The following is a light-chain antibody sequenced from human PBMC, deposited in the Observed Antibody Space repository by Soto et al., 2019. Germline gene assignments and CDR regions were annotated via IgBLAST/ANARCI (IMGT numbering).Light chain of an antibody. CDR1: QSVSSSY. CDR2: GAS. Sequence: EIVLPQSPGTLSLSPGERATLSCRARQSVSSSYLAWYQQKPGQAPRLLIYGASSRATGIPDRFSGSGSGTDFTLTISRLEPEDFAVYYCQQYGSSFGQGTKVEIK. V-gene: IGKV3-20*01. CDR3: QQYGSS. J-gene: IGKJ1*01.